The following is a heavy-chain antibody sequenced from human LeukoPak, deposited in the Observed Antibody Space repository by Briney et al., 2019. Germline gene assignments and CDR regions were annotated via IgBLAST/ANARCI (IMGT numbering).Heavy chain of an antibody. CDR2: ISYDGSNK. Sequence: PGGSLRLSCAASGFTFTSYAMHWVRQAPGKGLEWVAVISYDGSNKYYADSVKGRFTISRDNSKNTLYLQMNSLRAEDTAVYYCARAPTVTTYSADYWGQGTLVTVSS. J-gene: IGHJ4*02. V-gene: IGHV3-30*04. CDR1: GFTFTSYA. D-gene: IGHD4-17*01. CDR3: ARAPTVTTYSADY.